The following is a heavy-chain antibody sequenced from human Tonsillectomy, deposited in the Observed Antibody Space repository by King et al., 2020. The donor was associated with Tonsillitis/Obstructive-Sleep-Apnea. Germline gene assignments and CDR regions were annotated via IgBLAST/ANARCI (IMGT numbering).Heavy chain of an antibody. CDR3: ARVHCSSTSCYTGEYYFDY. CDR1: GGSISSYY. D-gene: IGHD2-2*02. Sequence: QVQLQESGPGLVKPSETLSLTCTVSGGSISSYYWSWIRQPPGKGLEWIGYIYYSGSTNYNPSLKSRVTISVDTSKNQFSLKLSSVTAADTAVYYCARVHCSSTSCYTGEYYFDYWGQGTLVTVSS. J-gene: IGHJ4*02. CDR2: IYYSGST. V-gene: IGHV4-59*01.